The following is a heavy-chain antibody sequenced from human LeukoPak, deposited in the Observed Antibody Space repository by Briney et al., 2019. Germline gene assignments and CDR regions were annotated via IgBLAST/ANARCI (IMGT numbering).Heavy chain of an antibody. J-gene: IGHJ3*01. CDR1: GFTFSNYA. CDR2: SATGT. D-gene: IGHD3-22*01. V-gene: IGHV3-23*01. CDR3: AKPWRYYDTSGYYAFDV. Sequence: TGGSLRLSCAASGFTFSNYAMSWVRQAPGNGLEWVSSSATGTDYADSVKGRFTISRDNPKNTLYLQMNSLRAEDTAVYYCAKPWRYYDTSGYYAFDVWGQGTMVTVSS.